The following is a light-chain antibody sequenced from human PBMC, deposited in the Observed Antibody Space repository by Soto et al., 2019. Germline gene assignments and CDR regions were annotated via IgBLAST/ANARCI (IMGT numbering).Light chain of an antibody. CDR2: AAS. Sequence: EIVMKQSPATLSVSPGERATLSCRASQSVSGNLAWYQQKPGQAPRLLIYAASTRAAGIPARFSGSGSGTEFTLSISSLQSEDFAVYYCQQYNNWPPIAFGPRNKVYIK. J-gene: IGKJ3*01. V-gene: IGKV3-15*01. CDR3: QQYNNWPPIA. CDR1: QSVSGN.